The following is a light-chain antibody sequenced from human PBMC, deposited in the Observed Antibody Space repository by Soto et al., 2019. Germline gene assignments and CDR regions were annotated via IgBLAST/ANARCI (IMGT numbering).Light chain of an antibody. J-gene: IGKJ5*01. CDR2: DAY. CDR3: QQRHMWPIT. CDR1: QSAISN. V-gene: IGKV3-11*01. Sequence: EIVLTQSPATVPVSPGERVTLSCRASQSAISNLAWYQQKPGQAPRLLIYDAYNRATGIPPRFSGSGSGTDFTLTISSLEPEDSAVYYCQQRHMWPITFGQGTRLEIK.